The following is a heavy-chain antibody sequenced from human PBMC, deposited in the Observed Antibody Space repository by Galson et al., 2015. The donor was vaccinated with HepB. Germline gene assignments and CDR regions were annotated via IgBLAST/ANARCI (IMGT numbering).Heavy chain of an antibody. Sequence: SVKVSCKASGYTFITYAMHWVRQAPGRRPEWMGKISTVNGNIKYSQNFQGRVTITRDTSASSVYMELSSLRSEDTAVYYCARDRNHHDYGDSDAFDIWGQGTMVTVS. CDR2: ISTVNGNI. CDR1: GYTFITYA. D-gene: IGHD4-17*01. V-gene: IGHV1-3*04. CDR3: ARDRNHHDYGDSDAFDI. J-gene: IGHJ3*02.